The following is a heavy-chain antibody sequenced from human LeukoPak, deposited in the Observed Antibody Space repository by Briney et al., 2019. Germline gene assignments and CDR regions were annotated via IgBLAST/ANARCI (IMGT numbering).Heavy chain of an antibody. CDR1: GFTFSNYA. CDR2: TSYDGNDK. D-gene: IGHD5-18*01. V-gene: IGHV3-30-3*01. CDR3: ARDWIQLPDY. J-gene: IGHJ4*02. Sequence: GGSLRLSCAASGFTFSNYAMHWVRQAPGKGLEWVAVTSYDGNDKYYTDSVKGRFTISRDKSKNTLYLQMNSLRAEDTAVYYCARDWIQLPDYWGQGTLVTVSS.